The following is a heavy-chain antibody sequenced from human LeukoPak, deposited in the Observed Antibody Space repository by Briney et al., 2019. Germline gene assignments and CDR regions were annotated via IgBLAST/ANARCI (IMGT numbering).Heavy chain of an antibody. J-gene: IGHJ4*02. CDR3: AKDFRLGSGYYYFDY. CDR2: ISGSGGST. CDR1: GFTFSSYA. V-gene: IGHV3-23*01. D-gene: IGHD3-22*01. Sequence: GGSLRLSCAASGFTFSSYAMSWVRQAPGKGLEWVSAISGSGGSTYYADSVKGRFTISRDNSKNTLYLQVNSLRAEDTAVYYCAKDFRLGSGYYYFDYWGQGTLVTVSS.